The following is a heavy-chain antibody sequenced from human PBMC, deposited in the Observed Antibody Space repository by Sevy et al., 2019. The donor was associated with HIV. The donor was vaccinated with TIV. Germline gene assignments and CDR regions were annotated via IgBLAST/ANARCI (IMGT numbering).Heavy chain of an antibody. Sequence: SETLSLTCTVSGGSISSGDYYWSWIRQPPGKGLEWIGYIYYSGSTYYNPSLKSRVTISVDTSKNQFSLKLSSVTAADTAVYYCARERASPVVVPAARWWNYFDXXGQGTLVTVSS. CDR2: IYYSGST. J-gene: IGHJ4*02. CDR3: ARERASPVVVPAARWWNYFDX. D-gene: IGHD2-2*01. CDR1: GGSISSGDYY. V-gene: IGHV4-30-4*01.